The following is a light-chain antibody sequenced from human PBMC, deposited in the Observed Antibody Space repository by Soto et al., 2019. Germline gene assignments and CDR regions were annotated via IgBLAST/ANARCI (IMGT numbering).Light chain of an antibody. V-gene: IGKV1-39*01. CDR1: HSIRNN. CDR2: GAS. Sequence: DLQMTQSPSSLSASVGDRVTITCRTSHSIRNNLNWYQQKPGKAPNLLIYGASILQIGVPLRFNGSGSGTDFTLTLSSLQPEDFATYYCQQSYNTPRTFGQGTKVEIK. CDR3: QQSYNTPRT. J-gene: IGKJ1*01.